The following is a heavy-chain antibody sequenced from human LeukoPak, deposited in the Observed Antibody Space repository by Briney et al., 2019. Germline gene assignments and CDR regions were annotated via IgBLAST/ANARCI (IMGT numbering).Heavy chain of an antibody. D-gene: IGHD6-13*01. CDR3: ARGRIAAAGTSYYYGMDV. Sequence: SVKVSCKASGGTFSSYAISWVRQAPGQGLEWMGGIIPIFGTANYAQKFQGRVTITADESTSTAYMELSSLRSGDTAVYYCARGRIAAAGTSYYYGMDVWGQGTTVTVSS. CDR2: IIPIFGTA. J-gene: IGHJ6*02. CDR1: GGTFSSYA. V-gene: IGHV1-69*13.